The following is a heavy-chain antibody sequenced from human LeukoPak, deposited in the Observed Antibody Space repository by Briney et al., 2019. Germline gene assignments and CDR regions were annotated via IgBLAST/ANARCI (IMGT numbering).Heavy chain of an antibody. V-gene: IGHV3-66*01. Sequence: GGSLRLSCAASGFTVSSNYMSWVRQAPGKGLEWVSVIYSGGSTYYADSVKGRFTISRDNAKNSLYLQMNSLRAEDTAVYYCARVVAGTTAVFDYWGQGTLVTVSS. CDR1: GFTVSSNY. D-gene: IGHD6-19*01. J-gene: IGHJ4*02. CDR2: IYSGGST. CDR3: ARVVAGTTAVFDY.